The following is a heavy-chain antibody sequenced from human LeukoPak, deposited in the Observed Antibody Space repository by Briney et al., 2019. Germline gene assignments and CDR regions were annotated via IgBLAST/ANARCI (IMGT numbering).Heavy chain of an antibody. J-gene: IGHJ4*02. V-gene: IGHV1-69*04. CDR2: IIPILGIA. CDR3: ARFGDYYDSSGPYYFDY. CDR1: GGTFSSYA. Sequence: ASVKVPCKASGGTFSSYAISWVRQAPGQGLEWMGRIIPILGIANYAQKFQGRVTITADKSTSTAYMELSSLRSEDTAVYYCARFGDYYDSSGPYYFDYWGQGTPVTVSS. D-gene: IGHD3-22*01.